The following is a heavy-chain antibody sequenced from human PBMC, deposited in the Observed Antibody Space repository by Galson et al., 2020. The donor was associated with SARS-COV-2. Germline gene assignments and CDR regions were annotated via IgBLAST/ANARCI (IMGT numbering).Heavy chain of an antibody. CDR1: GGSFSGYY. D-gene: IGHD4-17*01. V-gene: IGHV4-34*01. Sequence: SETLSLTCAVYGGSFSGYYWSWIRQPPGKGLEWIGDIHHSGSTNYNPSLKSRVTISVDTSKIQFSLKLSSVTAADTAVYYCARGRTVTTFYYYYGMDVWGQGTTVTVSS. CDR2: IHHSGST. CDR3: ARGRTVTTFYYYYGMDV. J-gene: IGHJ6*02.